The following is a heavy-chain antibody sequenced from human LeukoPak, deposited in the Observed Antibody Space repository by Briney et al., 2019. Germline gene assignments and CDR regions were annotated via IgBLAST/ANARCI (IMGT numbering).Heavy chain of an antibody. J-gene: IGHJ4*02. V-gene: IGHV1-18*01. Sequence: ALVKVSCKASGYTFTSYGISWVRQAPGQGLEWMGWISAYNGNTNYAQKLQGRVTMTTDTSTSTAYMELRSLRSDDTAVYYCARVSRHYYDSSGYQGGDYWGQGTLVTVSS. CDR1: GYTFTSYG. D-gene: IGHD3-22*01. CDR2: ISAYNGNT. CDR3: ARVSRHYYDSSGYQGGDY.